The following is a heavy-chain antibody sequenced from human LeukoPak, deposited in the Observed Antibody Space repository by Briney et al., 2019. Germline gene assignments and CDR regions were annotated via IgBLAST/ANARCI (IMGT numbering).Heavy chain of an antibody. Sequence: SETLSLTCTVSGGSISSGDYYWSWIRQPPGKGLEWIGYINYSGSTYYNPSLKSRVTISVDTSKNQFSLKLSSVTAADTAVYYCARYGSDYPMDYWGQGTLVTVSS. J-gene: IGHJ4*02. D-gene: IGHD4-17*01. CDR1: GGSISSGDYY. CDR2: INYSGST. CDR3: ARYGSDYPMDY. V-gene: IGHV4-30-4*01.